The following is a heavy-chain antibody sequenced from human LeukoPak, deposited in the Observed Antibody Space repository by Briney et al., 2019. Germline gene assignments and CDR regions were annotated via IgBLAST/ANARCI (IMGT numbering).Heavy chain of an antibody. CDR3: AKYSSPGGASNWFDP. D-gene: IGHD6-13*01. CDR2: ISGSGGTT. V-gene: IGHV3-23*01. CDR1: GFTFSNYA. Sequence: GGSLRLSCAASGFTFSNYAMIWVRRAPGKGLEWVSAISGSGGTTYYADSVKGRFTISRDNSKNTLYLQMNSLRAEDTAVYYCAKYSSPGGASNWFDPWGQGTLVTVSS. J-gene: IGHJ5*02.